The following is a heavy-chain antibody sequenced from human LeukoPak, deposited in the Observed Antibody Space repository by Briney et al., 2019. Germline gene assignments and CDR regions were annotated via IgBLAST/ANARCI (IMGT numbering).Heavy chain of an antibody. J-gene: IGHJ4*02. CDR2: ISAYNGNT. D-gene: IGHD2-21*02. Sequence: LEASVKVSCKASGYTFTSYGISWVRQAPGQGLEWMGWISAYNGNTNYAQKLQGRVTMTTDTSTSTAYMEPRSLRSDDTAVYYCARASGPIVVVTADFDYWGQGTLVTVSS. V-gene: IGHV1-18*01. CDR1: GYTFTSYG. CDR3: ARASGPIVVVTADFDY.